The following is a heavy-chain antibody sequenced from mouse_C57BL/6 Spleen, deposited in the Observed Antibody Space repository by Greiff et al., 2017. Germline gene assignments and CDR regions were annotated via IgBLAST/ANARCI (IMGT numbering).Heavy chain of an antibody. Sequence: DVMLVESGGGLVQPGGSLSLSCAASGFTFTDYYMSWVRQPPGKALEWLGFIRNKANGYTTEYRASVKGRFTISRDNSQSILYLQMNALGAEDRATYDCARDREDLVDDGYAMDDWGQGTSVTVSS. CDR3: ARDREDLVDDGYAMDD. D-gene: IGHD1-1*01. CDR2: IRNKANGYTT. J-gene: IGHJ4*01. V-gene: IGHV7-3*01. CDR1: GFTFTDYY.